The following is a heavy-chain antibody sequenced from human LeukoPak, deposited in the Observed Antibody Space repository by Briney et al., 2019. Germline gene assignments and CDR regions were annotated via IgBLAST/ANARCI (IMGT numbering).Heavy chain of an antibody. Sequence: PGGSLRLSCAASGFTFSSYAMHWVRQAPGKGLEWVAVKSYDGSNKYYADSVKGRFTISRDNSKNTLYLQMNSLRAEDTAVYYCARTPPRGIAVAGTRFDYYYGMDVWGQGTTVTVSS. CDR2: KSYDGSNK. CDR3: ARTPPRGIAVAGTRFDYYYGMDV. V-gene: IGHV3-30-3*01. CDR1: GFTFSSYA. J-gene: IGHJ6*02. D-gene: IGHD6-19*01.